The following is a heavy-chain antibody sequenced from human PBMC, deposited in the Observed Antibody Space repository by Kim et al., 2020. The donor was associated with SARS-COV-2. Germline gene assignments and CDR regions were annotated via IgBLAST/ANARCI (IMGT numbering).Heavy chain of an antibody. CDR3: VRDESDPNWGTIAPTF. D-gene: IGHD3-16*01. CDR1: GFTFSDYY. Sequence: GGSLRLSCTASGFTFSDYYMAWIRQSPGQGLEWISNIDGRGSTTSYSDSVKGRFTISRDNTRNSLFLQMDSLRVDDSALYYCVRDESDPNWGTIAPTFWRQGSLVTVSS. V-gene: IGHV3-11*01. J-gene: IGHJ4*02. CDR2: IDGRGSTT.